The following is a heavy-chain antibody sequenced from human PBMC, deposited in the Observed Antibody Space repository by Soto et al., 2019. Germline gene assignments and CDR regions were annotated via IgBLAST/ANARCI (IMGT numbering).Heavy chain of an antibody. V-gene: IGHV4-59*01. CDR2: IYYSGST. J-gene: IGHJ4*02. CDR1: GGSISSYY. Sequence: SETLSLTCTVSGGSISSYYWSWIRQPPGKGLEWIGYIYYSGSTNYNPSLKSRVTITVDTSKNQFSLKLSSVTAADTAVYYCARRYGTTFDYWGQGTLVTVSS. D-gene: IGHD1-7*01. CDR3: ARRYGTTFDY.